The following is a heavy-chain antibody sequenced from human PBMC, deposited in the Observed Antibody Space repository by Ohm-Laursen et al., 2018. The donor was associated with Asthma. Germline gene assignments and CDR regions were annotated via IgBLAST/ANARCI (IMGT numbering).Heavy chain of an antibody. CDR3: AKDWAHYYDRSGDYGGGGHDAFDI. J-gene: IGHJ3*02. Sequence: SLRLSCTASGFTFSSYAMSWVRQAPGKGLEWVSAISGSGGSTYYADSVKGRFTISRDNSKNTLYLQMNSLRAEDTAVYYCAKDWAHYYDRSGDYGGGGHDAFDIWGQGTMVTVSS. CDR2: ISGSGGST. D-gene: IGHD3-22*01. V-gene: IGHV3-23*01. CDR1: GFTFSSYA.